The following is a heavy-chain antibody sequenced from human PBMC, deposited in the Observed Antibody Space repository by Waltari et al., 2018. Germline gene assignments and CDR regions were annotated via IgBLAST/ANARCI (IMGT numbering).Heavy chain of an antibody. CDR2: ISAYNGNT. D-gene: IGHD3-3*01. J-gene: IGHJ4*02. CDR1: GYTFTSYG. V-gene: IGHV1-18*01. Sequence: QVQLVQSGAEVKKPGASVKVSCKASGYTFTSYGISWVRQAPVQGLEWKGWISAYNGNTNYAQKLQGRVTMTTDTSTSTAYMELRSLRSDDTAVYYCARDHYTYYDFWSGYDFDYWGQGTLVTVSS. CDR3: ARDHYTYYDFWSGYDFDY.